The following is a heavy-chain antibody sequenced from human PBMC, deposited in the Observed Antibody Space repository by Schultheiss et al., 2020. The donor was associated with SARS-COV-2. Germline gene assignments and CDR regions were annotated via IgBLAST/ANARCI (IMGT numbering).Heavy chain of an antibody. CDR2: IYYSGST. J-gene: IGHJ5*02. CDR3: ARADLQNWFDP. V-gene: IGHV4-31*03. Sequence: SETLSLTCTVSGGSISSGGYYWSWIRQHPGKGLEWIGYIYYSGSTNYNPSLKSRVTISVDTSKNQFSLKLSSVTAVDTAVYYCARADLQNWFDPWGQGTLVTVSS. CDR1: GGSISSGGYY.